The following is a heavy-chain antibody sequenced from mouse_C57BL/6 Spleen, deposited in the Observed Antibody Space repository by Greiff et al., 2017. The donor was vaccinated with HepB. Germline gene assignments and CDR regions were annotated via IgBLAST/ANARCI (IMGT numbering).Heavy chain of an antibody. J-gene: IGHJ1*03. CDR3: ARITTVVATEYFDV. D-gene: IGHD1-1*01. V-gene: IGHV5-17*01. CDR1: GFTFSDYG. CDR2: ISSGSSTI. Sequence: EVQLVESGGGLVKPGGSLKLSCAASGFTFSDYGMHWVRQAPEKGLEWVAYISSGSSTIYYADTVKGRFTISRDNAKNTLFLQMTSLRSEDTAMYYCARITTVVATEYFDVWGTGTTVTVSS.